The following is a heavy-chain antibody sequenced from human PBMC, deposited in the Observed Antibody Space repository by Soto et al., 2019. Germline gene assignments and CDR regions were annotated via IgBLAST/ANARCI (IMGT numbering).Heavy chain of an antibody. V-gene: IGHV3-23*01. D-gene: IGHD5-18*01. Sequence: GFLRLCCAASGLSLSSFALSWVRQAPGKGLEWVSAISGSGDGTDYADSVKGRFTISRDNSKNTLYLQMNSLRAEDTAVYYCAGPGYSSQDYWGQGALVTVSS. J-gene: IGHJ4*02. CDR1: GLSLSSFA. CDR3: AGPGYSSQDY. CDR2: ISGSGDGT.